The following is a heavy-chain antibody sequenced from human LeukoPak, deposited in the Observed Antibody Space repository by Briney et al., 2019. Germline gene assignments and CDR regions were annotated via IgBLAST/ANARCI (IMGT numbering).Heavy chain of an antibody. J-gene: IGHJ4*02. CDR3: ARRIAVAGTGVDY. CDR2: IYPGDSDT. V-gene: IGHV5-51*01. D-gene: IGHD6-19*01. CDR1: GYSFTSYW. Sequence: GESLKISCKGSGYSFTSYWIGWVRQMPGKGLEWMGIIYPGDSDTRYSPSFQGQVTISADKSISTAYLQWSSLEASDTAMYYCARRIAVAGTGVDYWGQGTLVTVSS.